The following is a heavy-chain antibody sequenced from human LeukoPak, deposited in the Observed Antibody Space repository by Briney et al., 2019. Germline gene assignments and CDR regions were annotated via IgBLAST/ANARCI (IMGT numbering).Heavy chain of an antibody. CDR2: ISGSGGST. CDR1: GFTFSSYA. J-gene: IGHJ4*02. CDR3: TRVRPSGAYAYYFDY. D-gene: IGHD2-15*01. V-gene: IGHV3-23*01. Sequence: GGSLRLSCAASGFTFSSYAMSWVRQAPGKGLEWVSAISGSGGSTYYADSVKGRFTISRDSSKNTLYLQMNSLRAEDTAVYYCTRVRPSGAYAYYFDYWGQGTLVTVSS.